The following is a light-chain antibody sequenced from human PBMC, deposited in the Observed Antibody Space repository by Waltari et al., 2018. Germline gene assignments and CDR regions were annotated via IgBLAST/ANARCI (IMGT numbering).Light chain of an antibody. Sequence: QSALTQPASVSGSPGQSITISCSGSRSDIGSYSLVSWYQQHPGKAPKLMIYEVTKRPEGFFDRFSGSKAGNTASLTISGLQADDEAHYHCCSYAGSSTFEIFGGGTKVTVL. CDR2: EVT. J-gene: IGLJ2*01. CDR1: RSDIGSYSL. CDR3: CSYAGSSTFEI. V-gene: IGLV2-23*02.